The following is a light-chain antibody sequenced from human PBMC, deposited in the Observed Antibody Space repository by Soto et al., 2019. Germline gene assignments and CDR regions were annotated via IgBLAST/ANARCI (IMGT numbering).Light chain of an antibody. V-gene: IGKV1-5*03. Sequence: DIQMTQSPSTLSASVGDRVTITCRASQSISNWLAWYQQKPGKAPKLLIYRASALERGVPSRFTGSGSGTEFTLTISSLQPDDLAIYFCQQYNTDSHTFGQGTKLEIK. J-gene: IGKJ2*01. CDR3: QQYNTDSHT. CDR1: QSISNW. CDR2: RAS.